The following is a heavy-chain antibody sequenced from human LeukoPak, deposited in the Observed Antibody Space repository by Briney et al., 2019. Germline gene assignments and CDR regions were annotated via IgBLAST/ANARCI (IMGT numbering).Heavy chain of an antibody. CDR3: ARDPPADYYYDSSGYYPV. Sequence: SETLSLTCTVSGGSISSYYWSWIRQPPGKGLEWIGYIYYSGSTNYNPSLKSRVTISVDTSKNQLSLKLSSVTAADTAVYYCARDPPADYYYDSSGYYPVWGQGTMVTVSS. V-gene: IGHV4-59*01. CDR1: GGSISSYY. J-gene: IGHJ3*01. CDR2: IYYSGST. D-gene: IGHD3-22*01.